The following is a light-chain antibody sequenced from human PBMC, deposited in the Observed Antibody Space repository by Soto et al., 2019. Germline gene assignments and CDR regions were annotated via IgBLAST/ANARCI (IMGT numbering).Light chain of an antibody. CDR3: QQYDNLPPFT. J-gene: IGKJ3*01. V-gene: IGKV1-33*01. CDR1: QDISNF. Sequence: DIQMTQSPSSLSASVGDRVTITCQASQDISNFLNWYQQKPGPAPKLLIYDASNLETGVPSRFSGSGSGTDFTFTISSLQPEDIATYYCQQYDNLPPFTFGPRTKVDIK. CDR2: DAS.